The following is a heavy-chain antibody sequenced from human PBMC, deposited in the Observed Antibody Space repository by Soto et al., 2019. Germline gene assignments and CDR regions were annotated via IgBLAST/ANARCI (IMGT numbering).Heavy chain of an antibody. CDR3: AREDGDYENAFDI. CDR2: INPNSGGT. D-gene: IGHD4-17*01. V-gene: IGHV1-2*04. CDR1: GYTFTGYY. J-gene: IGHJ3*02. Sequence: QVQLVQSGAEVKKPGASVKVSCTASGYTFTGYYIHWVRQAPGQGPEWMGWINPNSGGTKYAQKFTGWVTMTRDTSISTVYMELSRLKSDDTAVYYCAREDGDYENAFDIWGQGTMVTVSS.